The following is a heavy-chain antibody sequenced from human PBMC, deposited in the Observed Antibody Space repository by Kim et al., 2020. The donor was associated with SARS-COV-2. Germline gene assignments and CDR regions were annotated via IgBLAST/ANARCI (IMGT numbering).Heavy chain of an antibody. J-gene: IGHJ5*02. Sequence: GGSLRLSCAASGFTFSSYAMSWVRQAPGKGLEWVSAISGSGGSTYYADSVKGRFTISRDNSKNTLYLQMNSLRAEDTAVYYCAKGGLLLWFGNKRFNWFDPWGQGTLVTVSS. CDR3: AKGGLLLWFGNKRFNWFDP. V-gene: IGHV3-23*01. CDR1: GFTFSSYA. D-gene: IGHD3-10*01. CDR2: ISGSGGST.